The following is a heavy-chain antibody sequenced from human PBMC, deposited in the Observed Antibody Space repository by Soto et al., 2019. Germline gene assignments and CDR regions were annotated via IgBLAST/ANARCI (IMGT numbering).Heavy chain of an antibody. D-gene: IGHD2-21*02. V-gene: IGHV3-33*01. CDR1: GFTVNTYG. CDR2: IWYDGRNK. J-gene: IGHJ6*02. Sequence: QVQLVESGGGVVQPGGSLRLSCTTSGFTVNTYGMHWVRQAPGKGLEWVAIIWYDGRNKYYADSVKGRFTISRDNSNNTQYLQMNSLRAEDTALYYCARSDCTGAYCYSWPFNYGVDVWGQGTTVTVSS. CDR3: ARSDCTGAYCYSWPFNYGVDV.